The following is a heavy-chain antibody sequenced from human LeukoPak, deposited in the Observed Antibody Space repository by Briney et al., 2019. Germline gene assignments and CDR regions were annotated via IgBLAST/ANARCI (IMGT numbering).Heavy chain of an antibody. V-gene: IGHV4-34*01. CDR3: AGYCSSTSCYWGNWFDP. D-gene: IGHD2-2*01. J-gene: IGHJ5*02. CDR1: GGSFSGYY. Sequence: PSETLSLTCAVYGGSFSGYYWSWIRQPPGKGLEWIGEINHSGSTNYNPSLKSRVTISVDTSKNQFSLKLSSVTAADTAVYYCAGYCSSTSCYWGNWFDPWGQGTLVTVSS. CDR2: INHSGST.